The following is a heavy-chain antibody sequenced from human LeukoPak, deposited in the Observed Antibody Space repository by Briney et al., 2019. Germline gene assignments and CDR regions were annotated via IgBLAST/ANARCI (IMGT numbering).Heavy chain of an antibody. CDR2: IYYSGST. J-gene: IGHJ4*02. CDR1: GGSISSSSYY. D-gene: IGHD4-17*01. CDR3: ARVGTTVTKTDY. Sequence: SETLSLTCTVSGGSISSSSYYWGWIRQPPGKGLEWIGSIYYSGSTYYNPSLKSRVTISVDTSKNQFSLKLSSVTAADTAVYYCARVGTTVTKTDYWGQGTLVTVSS. V-gene: IGHV4-39*07.